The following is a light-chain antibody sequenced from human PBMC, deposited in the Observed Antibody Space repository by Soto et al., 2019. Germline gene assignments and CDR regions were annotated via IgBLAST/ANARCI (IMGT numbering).Light chain of an antibody. CDR1: QTISSW. CDR3: QHYNSYSEA. Sequence: DIQMTQSPSTLSGSVGDRVTITCRASQTISSWLAWYQQKPGKAPTRLSYKASTLKSGVPSRFSGSGSGTEFALTIISLQPDNFATYSCQHYNSYSEAFGQGTKVDIK. J-gene: IGKJ1*01. V-gene: IGKV1-5*03. CDR2: KAS.